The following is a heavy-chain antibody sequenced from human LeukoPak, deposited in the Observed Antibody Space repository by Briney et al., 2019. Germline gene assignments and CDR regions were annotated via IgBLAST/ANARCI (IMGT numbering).Heavy chain of an antibody. Sequence: PGRSLRLSCAASGFTFSSYAMHWVRQAPGKGLEWVAVISYDGSNKYYADSVKGRFTISRDNSKNTLYLQMNSLRAEDTAVYYCAVEQIVVVPAANFRWFDPWGQGTLVTVSS. J-gene: IGHJ5*02. CDR1: GFTFSSYA. D-gene: IGHD2-2*01. CDR3: AVEQIVVVPAANFRWFDP. V-gene: IGHV3-30-3*01. CDR2: ISYDGSNK.